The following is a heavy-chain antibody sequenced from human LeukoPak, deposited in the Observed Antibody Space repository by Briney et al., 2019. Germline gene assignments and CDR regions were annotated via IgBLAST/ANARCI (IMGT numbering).Heavy chain of an antibody. D-gene: IGHD6-19*01. V-gene: IGHV5-10-1*01. Sequence: GASLKISSNGSGTIFTSYWITWVRQLPGKGLEWMGRIDPSDSYINYSPSFQGHVTISADKSISTAYLQWSSLRASDTSMYYCASPRKYTSGWYEDYWGQGTLVTVSS. CDR3: ASPRKYTSGWYEDY. CDR1: GTIFTSYW. J-gene: IGHJ4*02. CDR2: IDPSDSYI.